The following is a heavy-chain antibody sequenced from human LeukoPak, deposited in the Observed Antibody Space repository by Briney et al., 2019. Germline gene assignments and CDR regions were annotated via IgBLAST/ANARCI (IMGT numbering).Heavy chain of an antibody. J-gene: IGHJ6*03. CDR3: ARVNDYGGNPYYYYYYMDV. CDR1: GGSISSYY. D-gene: IGHD4-23*01. Sequence: SETLSLTCTVSGGSISSYYWSWIRQPAGKGLEWIGRIYTSGSTNYNPSLKSRVTTSVDTSKNQFSLKLSSVTAADTAVYYCARVNDYGGNPYYYYYYMDVWGKGTTVTVSS. CDR2: IYTSGST. V-gene: IGHV4-4*07.